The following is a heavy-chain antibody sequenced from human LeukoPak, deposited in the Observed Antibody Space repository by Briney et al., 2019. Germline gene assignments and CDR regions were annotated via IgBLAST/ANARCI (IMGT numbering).Heavy chain of an antibody. CDR1: GFTFSSYA. Sequence: GGSLRLSCAASGFTFSSYAMHWVRQAPGKGLEWVAVISYDGSNKYYADSVKGRSTISRDNSKNTLYLQMNSLRAEDTAVYYCARDFLDYYYGMDVWGQGTTVTVSS. CDR3: ARDFLDYYYGMDV. V-gene: IGHV3-30-3*01. CDR2: ISYDGSNK. J-gene: IGHJ6*02. D-gene: IGHD2/OR15-2a*01.